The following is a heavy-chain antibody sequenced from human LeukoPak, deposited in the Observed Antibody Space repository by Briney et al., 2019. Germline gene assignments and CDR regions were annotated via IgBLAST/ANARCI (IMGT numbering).Heavy chain of an antibody. Sequence: SXXAXGXTFRXXXMNGXXQAXGXXXXXXSSXSXSSSYIYYADSVKGRFTISRDNAKNSLYLQMNSLRAEDTAVYYCARDYYDSSTAGSAHFQHWGQGTLVTVSS. J-gene: IGHJ1*01. V-gene: IGHV3-21*01. CDR1: GXTFRXXX. D-gene: IGHD3-22*01. CDR2: XSXSSSYI. CDR3: ARDYYDSSTAGSAHFQH.